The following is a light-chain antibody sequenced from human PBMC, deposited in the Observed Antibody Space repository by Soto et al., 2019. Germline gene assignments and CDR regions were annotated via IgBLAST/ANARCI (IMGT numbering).Light chain of an antibody. CDR2: DAF. V-gene: IGKV3-11*01. CDR1: QSIRTS. Sequence: EIVMTQSPATLSVSPGERATLSCRASQSIRTSLAWYQQKPGQAPRLVLCDAFNRATGIPARFSGSGSGTDFTLTISSLEPEDFAVYYCQQRNNWPSTTFGPGTKVDIK. CDR3: QQRNNWPSTT. J-gene: IGKJ3*01.